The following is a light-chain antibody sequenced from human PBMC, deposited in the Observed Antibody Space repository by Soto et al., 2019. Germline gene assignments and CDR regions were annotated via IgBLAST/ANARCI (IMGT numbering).Light chain of an antibody. CDR3: SSCAGSSNV. Sequence: QSALTRPPSASVSPGQSVAISCTGTSSDVGGYNYVSWYQQHPGKAPKLMIYEVNKRPSGVPDRFSGSKSGNTASLTVSGLQAEDEADYYCSSCAGSSNVFGTGTKVTVL. J-gene: IGLJ1*01. V-gene: IGLV2-8*01. CDR2: EVN. CDR1: SSDVGGYNY.